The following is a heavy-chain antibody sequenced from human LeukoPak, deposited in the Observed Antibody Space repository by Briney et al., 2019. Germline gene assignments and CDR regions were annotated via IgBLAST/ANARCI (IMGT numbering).Heavy chain of an antibody. Sequence: SETLSLTCTVSGGSISSSSYYWGWIRQPPGKGLEWIGSIYYSGSTYYNPSLKSRVTISVDTSKNQFSLKLSSVTAADTAVYYCASGGYSSSWYYFDYWGQGTLATVSS. CDR1: GGSISSSSYY. CDR3: ASGGYSSSWYYFDY. V-gene: IGHV4-39*07. CDR2: IYYSGST. D-gene: IGHD6-13*01. J-gene: IGHJ4*02.